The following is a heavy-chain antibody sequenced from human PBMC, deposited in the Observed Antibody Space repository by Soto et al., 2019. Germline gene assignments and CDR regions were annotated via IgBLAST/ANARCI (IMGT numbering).Heavy chain of an antibody. CDR2: ISAYNGNT. V-gene: IGHV1-18*01. Sequence: GASVKVSCKASGYTFTSYGISWVRQAPGQGLEWMGWISAYNGNTNYAQKLQGRVTMTRDTSTSTAYMELRSLRSDDTAVYYCAKPIRSGADYYYYGMDVWGQGTTVTVS. CDR1: GYTFTSYG. CDR3: AKPIRSGADYYYYGMDV. J-gene: IGHJ6*02. D-gene: IGHD3-3*01.